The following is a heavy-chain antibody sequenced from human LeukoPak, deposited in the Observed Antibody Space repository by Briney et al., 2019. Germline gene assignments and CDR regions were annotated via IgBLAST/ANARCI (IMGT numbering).Heavy chain of an antibody. V-gene: IGHV4-39*01. J-gene: IGHJ4*02. D-gene: IGHD2-21*01. CDR2: IYYDGRN. CDR3: ARLSPIWWFY. CDR1: GGSISSSSHY. Sequence: SETLSLTCTVSGGSISSSSHYWGWIRQPPGKGLEWIGSIYYDGRNYYNPSLKNRVTISADTSKNQFSLKLSSVTAADTAVYYCARLSPIWWFYWGQGTLVSVST.